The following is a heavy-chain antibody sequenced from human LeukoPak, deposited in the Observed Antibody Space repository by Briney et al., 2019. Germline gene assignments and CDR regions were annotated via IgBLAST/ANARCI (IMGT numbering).Heavy chain of an antibody. CDR2: INEDGSAK. CDR1: GFTFSSSW. CDR3: TRSRRDGNDY. Sequence: AGGSLRLSCAASGFTFSSSWMSWVRQAPGKGLDWVANINEDGSAKYYVDSVKGRFTISRDNAKRSLDLQVNSLRAENTAVYYCTRSRRDGNDYWGQGTLVTVSS. V-gene: IGHV3-7*01. J-gene: IGHJ4*02. D-gene: IGHD5-24*01.